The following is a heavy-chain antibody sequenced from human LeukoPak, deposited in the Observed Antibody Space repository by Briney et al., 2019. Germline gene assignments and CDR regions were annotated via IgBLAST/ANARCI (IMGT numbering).Heavy chain of an antibody. CDR1: GFTFSSYG. D-gene: IGHD1-26*01. Sequence: PGRSLRLSCAASGFTFSSYGMHWVRQAPGKGLEWVAVISYDGSNKYYADSVKGRFTISRDNSKNTLYLQMNSLRAEDTAVYYCAKDPARRATSYYFDYWGQGTLVTASS. V-gene: IGHV3-30*18. CDR3: AKDPARRATSYYFDY. CDR2: ISYDGSNK. J-gene: IGHJ4*02.